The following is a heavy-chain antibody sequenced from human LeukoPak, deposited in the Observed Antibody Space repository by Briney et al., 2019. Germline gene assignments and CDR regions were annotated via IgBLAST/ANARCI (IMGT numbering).Heavy chain of an antibody. CDR3: AGGYSYGSTYYYMDV. D-gene: IGHD5-18*01. CDR2: IYYSGST. J-gene: IGHJ6*03. V-gene: IGHV4-59*01. CDR1: GVSISSYY. Sequence: SETLSLTCTVSGVSISSYYWSWLRQPPGKGLEWVGYIYYSGSTNYNPSLKSRVTISVDTSKNQFSLKLSSVTAADTAVYYCAGGYSYGSTYYYMDVWGKGTTVTISS.